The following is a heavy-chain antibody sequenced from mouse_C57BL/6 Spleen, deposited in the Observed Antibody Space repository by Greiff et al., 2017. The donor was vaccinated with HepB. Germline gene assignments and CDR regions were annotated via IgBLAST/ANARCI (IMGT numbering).Heavy chain of an antibody. J-gene: IGHJ2*01. V-gene: IGHV1-74*01. D-gene: IGHD2-4*01. Sequence: QVQLKQPGAELVKPGASVKVSCKASGYTFTSYWMHWVKQRPGQGLEWIGRIHPSDSDTNYNQKFKGKATLTVDKSSSTAYMQLSSLTSEDSAVYYCAIPFYYDYDGDYFDYWGQGTTLTVSS. CDR3: AIPFYYDYDGDYFDY. CDR1: GYTFTSYW. CDR2: IHPSDSDT.